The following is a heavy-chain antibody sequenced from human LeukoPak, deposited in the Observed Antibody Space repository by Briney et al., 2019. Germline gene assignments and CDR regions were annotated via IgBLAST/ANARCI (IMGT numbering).Heavy chain of an antibody. CDR2: ISSSSSYI. CDR3: ASFSAGAETGLDY. V-gene: IGHV3-21*01. Sequence: GGSLRLSCAASGFTFSSYSMNWVRQAPGKGLEWVSSISSSSSYIYYADSVKGRFTISRDNAKNSLYLQMNSLRAEDTAVYYCASFSAGAETGLDYWGQGTLVTVSS. CDR1: GFTFSSYS. D-gene: IGHD1-26*01. J-gene: IGHJ4*02.